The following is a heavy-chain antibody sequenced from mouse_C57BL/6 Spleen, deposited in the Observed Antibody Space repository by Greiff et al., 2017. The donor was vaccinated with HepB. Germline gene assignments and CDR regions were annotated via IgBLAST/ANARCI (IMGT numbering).Heavy chain of an antibody. Sequence: EVKLVESGGGLVKPGGSLKLSCAASGFTFSDYGMHWVRQAPEKGLEWVAYISSGSSPIYYADTVKGRFTISRDNAKNTLFLQMTSLRSEDTAMYYCARREDYYDYDGAWFAYWGQGTLVTVSA. CDR1: GFTFSDYG. J-gene: IGHJ3*01. CDR2: ISSGSSPI. D-gene: IGHD2-4*01. V-gene: IGHV5-17*01. CDR3: ARREDYYDYDGAWFAY.